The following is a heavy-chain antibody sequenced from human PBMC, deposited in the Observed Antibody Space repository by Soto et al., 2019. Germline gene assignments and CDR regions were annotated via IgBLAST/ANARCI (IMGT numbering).Heavy chain of an antibody. CDR1: GYTFTSYD. D-gene: IGHD6-13*01. CDR2: MNPNSGNT. CDR3: ARKGCSWYLGDAVAL. Sequence: QVQLVQSGAEVKKPGASVKVSCKASGYTFTSYDINWVRLATGKGLEWMGWMNPNSGNTAYAQKFQGRVTMSRNTAISTVYMDLSSLRSEDTAEYYCARKGCSWYLGDAVALLGQGTMVIVAS. J-gene: IGHJ3*01. V-gene: IGHV1-8*02.